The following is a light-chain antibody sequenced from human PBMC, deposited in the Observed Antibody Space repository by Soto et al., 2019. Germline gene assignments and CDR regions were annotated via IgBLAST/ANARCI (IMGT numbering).Light chain of an antibody. CDR3: QQYNSYST. Sequence: DIQMTQSPSTLSASVGDRVGITCRASQSISSWLAWYQQKPGKAPKLLIYKASSLESGVPSRFSGSGSGTEFTLTISSLQPDDFATYYCQQYNSYSTFGQGTKVDI. CDR2: KAS. CDR1: QSISSW. J-gene: IGKJ1*01. V-gene: IGKV1-5*03.